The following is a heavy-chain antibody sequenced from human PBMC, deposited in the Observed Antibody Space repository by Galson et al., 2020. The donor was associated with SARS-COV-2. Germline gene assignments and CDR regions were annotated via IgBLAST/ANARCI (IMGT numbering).Heavy chain of an antibody. V-gene: IGHV3-74*01. J-gene: IGHJ4*02. CDR3: ARFGGSGYPIDY. Sequence: GGSPRLSCAASGFTFSSSWMHWARQTPGKGLVWVPRIIGDGSVTIYADSVKGRFTISRDNAKNTLYLQMNSLRAEDTAVYYCARFGGSGYPIDYWGQGTLVTVSS. CDR2: IIGDGSVT. D-gene: IGHD2-15*01. CDR1: GFTFSSSW.